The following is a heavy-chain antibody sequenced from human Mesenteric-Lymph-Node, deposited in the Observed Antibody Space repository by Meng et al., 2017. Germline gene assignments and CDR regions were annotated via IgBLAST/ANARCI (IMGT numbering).Heavy chain of an antibody. CDR2: INHSGST. Sequence: SETLSLTCAVYGGSFSGYYWSWIRQPPGKGLEWIGEINHSGSTNYNPSLKSRVTISVDTSKNQFSLKLSSVTAADTAVYYCAGVKYYYGSGSYYPPYYYYGMDVWGQGTTVTVSS. J-gene: IGHJ6*02. CDR3: AGVKYYYGSGSYYPPYYYYGMDV. CDR1: GGSFSGYY. V-gene: IGHV4-34*01. D-gene: IGHD3-10*01.